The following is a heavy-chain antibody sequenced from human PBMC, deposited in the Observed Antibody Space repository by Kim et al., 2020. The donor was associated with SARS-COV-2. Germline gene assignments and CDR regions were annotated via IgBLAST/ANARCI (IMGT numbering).Heavy chain of an antibody. CDR3: GRDPMIMVQAEPDGFDD. Sequence: GSLRLSCAASGFTFSSYSMNWVRQAPGKGLEWVSYISSSSSTIYYADSVKGRFTISRDNAKNSLYLQMNSLRDEDTAVYYCGRDPMIMVQAEPDGFDDWGPGTLVTVSS. CDR2: ISSSSSTI. V-gene: IGHV3-48*02. CDR1: GFTFSSYS. D-gene: IGHD3-10*01. J-gene: IGHJ4*02.